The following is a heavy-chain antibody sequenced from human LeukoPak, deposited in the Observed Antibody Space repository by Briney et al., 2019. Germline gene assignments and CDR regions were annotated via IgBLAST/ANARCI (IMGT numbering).Heavy chain of an antibody. Sequence: GGSLRLSCAASGFTFNTYYTKWVRQAPGRGLEKVSSITSSGSDIYYADSVKGRFTISRDNAKYSLYLQMNSLRADDTAIYYCATDPSSSVWSYWGQGTLVTVSS. CDR3: ATDPSSSVWSY. V-gene: IGHV3-21*01. D-gene: IGHD6-6*01. CDR1: GFTFNTYY. CDR2: ITSSGSDI. J-gene: IGHJ4*02.